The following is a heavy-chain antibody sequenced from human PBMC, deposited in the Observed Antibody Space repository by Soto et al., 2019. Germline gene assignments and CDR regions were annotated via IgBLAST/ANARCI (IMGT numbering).Heavy chain of an antibody. CDR1: GGSISSSSYY. Sequence: PSETLSLTCTVSGGSISSSSYYWGWIRQPPGKGLEWIGSIYYSGSTYYNPSLKSRVTISVDTSKNQFSLKLSSVTAADTAVYYCARLLVAAGTEIDYWGQGTLVTVSX. J-gene: IGHJ4*02. CDR2: IYYSGST. V-gene: IGHV4-39*01. CDR3: ARLLVAAGTEIDY. D-gene: IGHD6-13*01.